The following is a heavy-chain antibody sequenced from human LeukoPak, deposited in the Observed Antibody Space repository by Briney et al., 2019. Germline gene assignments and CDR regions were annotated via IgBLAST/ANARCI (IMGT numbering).Heavy chain of an antibody. D-gene: IGHD6-19*01. CDR3: ARELGSGSFDY. V-gene: IGHV3-53*01. CDR1: GFTVSSNY. J-gene: IGHJ4*02. CDR2: IYSGGST. Sequence: GGSLRLSCAASGFTVSSNYMSWVRPAPGKGLEWVSVIYSGGSTYYADSVKGRFTISRDNSKNTLYLQMNSLRAEDTAVYYCARELGSGSFDYWGQGTLVTVSS.